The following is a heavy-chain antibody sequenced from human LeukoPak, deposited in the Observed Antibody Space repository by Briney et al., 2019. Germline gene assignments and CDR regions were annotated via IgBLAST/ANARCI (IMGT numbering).Heavy chain of an antibody. CDR1: GFTFNNYA. CDR3: ASSSGSYYHFDY. D-gene: IGHD1-26*01. CDR2: ISASGVMA. V-gene: IGHV3-23*01. J-gene: IGHJ4*02. Sequence: GGSLRLSCAASGFTFNNYAMTWVRQAPGKGLEWVSSISASGVMAYYADSVKGRFTISRDNSKHTLYLQMNSLRAEDTAVYYCASSSGSYYHFDYWGQGTLVTVSS.